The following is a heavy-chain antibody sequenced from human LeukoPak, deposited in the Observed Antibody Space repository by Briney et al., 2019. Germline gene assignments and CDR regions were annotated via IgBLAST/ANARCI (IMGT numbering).Heavy chain of an antibody. CDR1: GGSISSGGYY. V-gene: IGHV4-30-2*01. CDR3: ARALEQWLANRGFDP. J-gene: IGHJ5*02. D-gene: IGHD6-19*01. Sequence: PSETLSLTCTVSGGSISSGGYYWSWIRQPPGKGLEWIGYIYHSGSTYYNPSLKSRVTISVDTSKNQFSLKLSSVTAADTAVYYCARALEQWLANRGFDPWGQGTLVTVSS. CDR2: IYHSGST.